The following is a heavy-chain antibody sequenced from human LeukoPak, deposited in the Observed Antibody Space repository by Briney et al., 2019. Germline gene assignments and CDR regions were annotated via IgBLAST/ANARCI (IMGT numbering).Heavy chain of an antibody. V-gene: IGHV3-30-3*01. Sequence: GGSLRLSCAASGFTFSSYAMHWVRQAPGKGLEWVAVISYDGSNKYYADSVKGRFTVSRDNSKNTLYLQMNSLRAEDTAVYYCARERYAGYYFDYRGQGTLVTVSS. CDR2: ISYDGSNK. CDR3: ARERYAGYYFDY. D-gene: IGHD1-1*01. CDR1: GFTFSSYA. J-gene: IGHJ4*02.